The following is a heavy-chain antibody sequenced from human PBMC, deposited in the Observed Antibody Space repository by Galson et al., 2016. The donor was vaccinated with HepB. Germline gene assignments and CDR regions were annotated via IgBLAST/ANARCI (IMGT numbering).Heavy chain of an antibody. D-gene: IGHD2-15*01. CDR2: ISSGGSTI. V-gene: IGHV3-11*01. CDR1: GFTFSDYY. Sequence: SLRLSCAASGFTFSDYYMRWIRQAPGKGLEWVSYISSGGSTIYYADSVKGRFTISRDNAKNSLYLQMNSLRAEDTAVYYCARARGGYCSGGSCYSPFDYWGQGTLVTVSS. J-gene: IGHJ4*02. CDR3: ARARGGYCSGGSCYSPFDY.